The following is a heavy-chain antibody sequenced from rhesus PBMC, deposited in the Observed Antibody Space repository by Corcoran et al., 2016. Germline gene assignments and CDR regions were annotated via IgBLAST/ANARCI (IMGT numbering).Heavy chain of an antibody. V-gene: IGHV5-20*02. Sequence: EVQLVQSGAEVKRPGESLKISCKTSGYSVTSYWISWVRAMPGKGREGMGAIDPSDSDTRYSPSFQGQVTISADKSISTAYLQWSSLKASDTATYYCAKDDYNWNYFDYWGQGVLVTVSS. J-gene: IGHJ4*01. D-gene: IGHD1-26*01. CDR3: AKDDYNWNYFDY. CDR1: GYSVTSYW. CDR2: IDPSDSDT.